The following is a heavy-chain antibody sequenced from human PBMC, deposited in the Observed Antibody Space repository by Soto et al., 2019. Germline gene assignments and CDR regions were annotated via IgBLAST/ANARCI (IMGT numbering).Heavy chain of an antibody. J-gene: IGHJ4*02. CDR1: GFTFSTDG. CDR2: ISTSGATR. D-gene: IGHD6-19*01. Sequence: EVQLVESGGGLVQPGGSLRLSCVASGFTFSTDGMNWFRQAPGKGLEWVAHISTSGATRYYADSVKGRFTISRDNAKTSLYLQMDSLRNEDTAVYYCARFFGSGFDYWGQGTLVTVSS. V-gene: IGHV3-48*02. CDR3: ARFFGSGFDY.